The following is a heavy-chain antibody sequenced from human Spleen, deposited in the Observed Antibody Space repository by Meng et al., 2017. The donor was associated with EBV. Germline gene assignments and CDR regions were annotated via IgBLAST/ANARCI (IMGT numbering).Heavy chain of an antibody. CDR3: STSQFDY. J-gene: IGHJ4*02. D-gene: IGHD2/OR15-2a*01. CDR1: GYTFTSYY. Sequence: QVRLGQSGADVKKPGASVKVSCKASGYTFTSYYVHWVRQAPGQGLEWVGIINPSDGSTSYAQKFQGRVTMTRDTSTSTVYMELSSLRSEDTAIYYCSTSQFDYWGQGTLVTVSS. V-gene: IGHV1-46*01. CDR2: INPSDGST.